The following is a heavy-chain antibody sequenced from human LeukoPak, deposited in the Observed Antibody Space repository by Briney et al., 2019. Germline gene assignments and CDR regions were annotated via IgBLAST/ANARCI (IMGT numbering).Heavy chain of an antibody. J-gene: IGHJ5*02. CDR1: GGSFSGYY. Sequence: SETLSLTCAVYGGSFSGYYWSWIRQPPGKGLEWIGEINHSGSTNYNPSLKSRVTISVDTSKNQFSLKLSSVTAANTAVYYCARDADILTGYPYNWFDPWGQGTLVTVSS. V-gene: IGHV4-34*01. CDR3: ARDADILTGYPYNWFDP. D-gene: IGHD3-9*01. CDR2: INHSGST.